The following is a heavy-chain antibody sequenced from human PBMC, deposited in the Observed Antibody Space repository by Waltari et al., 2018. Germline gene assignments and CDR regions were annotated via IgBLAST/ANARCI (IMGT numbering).Heavy chain of an antibody. V-gene: IGHV3-23*02. CDR2: ISANDDST. CDR3: AKGDYAFWSGQNWYDA. J-gene: IGHJ5*02. Sequence: EVRLLESGGGLVQPGGSLRLSCDASGFTFSTYVMSWVRQAPGKGLEWVACISANDDSTYYGDSVKGWFTISRDISKNKLSLQMNSLRAEDTAIYYCAKGDYAFWSGQNWYDAWGQGTHVTVSS. CDR1: GFTFSTYV. D-gene: IGHD3-3*01.